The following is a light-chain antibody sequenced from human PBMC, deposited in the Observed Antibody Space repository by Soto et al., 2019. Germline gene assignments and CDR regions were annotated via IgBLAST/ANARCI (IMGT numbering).Light chain of an antibody. CDR2: GAY. CDR1: QSVGNN. Sequence: EIEMTLSPATLSLSPGERATVSCRASQSVGNNLAWYQQKSGQAPRLLIYGAYTRAAGVPARFSGTGSGTEFTLTISSLQSEDFAVYYCHQYDDWPPYTFGQGTKLEFK. J-gene: IGKJ2*01. V-gene: IGKV3-15*01. CDR3: HQYDDWPPYT.